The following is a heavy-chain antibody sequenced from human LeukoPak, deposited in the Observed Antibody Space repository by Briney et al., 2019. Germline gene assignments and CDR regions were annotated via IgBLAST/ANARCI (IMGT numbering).Heavy chain of an antibody. CDR1: GGTFSSYA. Sequence: SVKVSCKASGGTFSSYAISWVRQAPGQGLEWMGGIIPIFGTANYAQKFQGRVTITADESTSTAYMELSSLRSEDTAVYYCAREPPAYYGSAPNYYYYGTDVWGQGTTVTVSS. V-gene: IGHV1-69*13. J-gene: IGHJ6*02. CDR3: AREPPAYYGSAPNYYYYGTDV. CDR2: IIPIFGTA. D-gene: IGHD3-10*01.